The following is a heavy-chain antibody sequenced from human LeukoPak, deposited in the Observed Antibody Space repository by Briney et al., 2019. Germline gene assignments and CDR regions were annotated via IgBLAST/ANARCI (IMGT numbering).Heavy chain of an antibody. V-gene: IGHV3-7*01. D-gene: IGHD3-10*01. CDR2: MKQDGSEE. Sequence: GGSLRLSCAPSGFAFSNYWLGWVRQAPGRGLEWVANMKQDGSEEYYVESVRGRFTISRDNAKNSLYLQMNSLRVEDTGVYYCARDRGPNTFDHWGQGTLVTVSS. J-gene: IGHJ4*02. CDR1: GFAFSNYW. CDR3: ARDRGPNTFDH.